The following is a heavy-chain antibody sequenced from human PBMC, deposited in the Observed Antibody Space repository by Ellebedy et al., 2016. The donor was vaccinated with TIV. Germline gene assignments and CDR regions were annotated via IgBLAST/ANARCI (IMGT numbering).Heavy chain of an antibody. CDR2: IYHIGGT. CDR3: ASGYYDTLTGSTGGDFDS. Sequence: SETLSLTCTVSNYSISSGSYWGWIRQPPGEGLDWIGSIYHIGGTYHNPSLKSRVTISVDTSKNHLYLKLSSVTAADTAVYYCASGYYDTLTGSTGGDFDSWGQGTLVTVSS. CDR1: NYSISSGSY. D-gene: IGHD3-9*01. V-gene: IGHV4-38-2*02. J-gene: IGHJ4*02.